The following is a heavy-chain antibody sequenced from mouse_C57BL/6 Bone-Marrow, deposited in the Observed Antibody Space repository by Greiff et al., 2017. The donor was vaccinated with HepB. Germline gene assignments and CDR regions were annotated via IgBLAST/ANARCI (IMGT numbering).Heavy chain of an antibody. Sequence: EVKLMESGGGLVQPGGSLSLSCAASGFTFTDYYMSWVRQPPGKALEWLGFIRNKANGYTTEYSASVKGRFTISRDNSQSILYLQMNALRAEDSATYYCARYDYDGLDYWGQGTTLTVSS. CDR2: IRNKANGYTT. V-gene: IGHV7-3*01. D-gene: IGHD2-4*01. CDR3: ARYDYDGLDY. J-gene: IGHJ2*01. CDR1: GFTFTDYY.